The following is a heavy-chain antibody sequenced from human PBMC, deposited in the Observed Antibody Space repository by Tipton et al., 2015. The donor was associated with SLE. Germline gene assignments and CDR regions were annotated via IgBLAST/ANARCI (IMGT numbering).Heavy chain of an antibody. Sequence: TLSLTCTVSGGSISSGGYYWSWIRQPPGKGLEWIGYVFDREGTNYNPSLKSRVTISVDTSKNQFSLNLSSVTAADTAVYYCARPDYYYYYMDVWGKGTTVTVSS. CDR2: VFDREGT. V-gene: IGHV4-61*08. J-gene: IGHJ6*03. CDR1: GGSISSGGYY. CDR3: ARPDYYYYYMDV.